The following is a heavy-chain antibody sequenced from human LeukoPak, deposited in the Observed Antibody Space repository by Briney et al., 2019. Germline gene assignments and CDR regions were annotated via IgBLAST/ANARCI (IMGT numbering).Heavy chain of an antibody. J-gene: IGHJ4*02. V-gene: IGHV3-49*03. CDR2: IRSKAYGGTT. CDR3: TRFPGYCSGGSCFKFDY. Sequence: GGSLRLSCTASGFTFGDYAMSWFRQAPGKGLEWVGFIRSKAYGGTTEYAASVKGRFTISRDDSKSIAYLQMNSLKTGDTAVYYCTRFPGYCSGGSCFKFDYWGQGTLVTVSS. D-gene: IGHD2-15*01. CDR1: GFTFGDYA.